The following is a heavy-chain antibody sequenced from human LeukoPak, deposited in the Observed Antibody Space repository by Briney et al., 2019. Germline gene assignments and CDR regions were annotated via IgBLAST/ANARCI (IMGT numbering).Heavy chain of an antibody. J-gene: IGHJ4*02. CDR1: GYTFTGYY. Sequence: ASVTVSCKASGYTFTGYYIHWVRQAPGQGLEWMGWLNPNSGGTNYPQKFQGRVTMTRDTSISTAYVELSRLRPDDTAVYYCARWDTTVPTLDYWGQGTLVTVSS. CDR3: ARWDTTVPTLDY. D-gene: IGHD5-18*01. CDR2: LNPNSGGT. V-gene: IGHV1-2*02.